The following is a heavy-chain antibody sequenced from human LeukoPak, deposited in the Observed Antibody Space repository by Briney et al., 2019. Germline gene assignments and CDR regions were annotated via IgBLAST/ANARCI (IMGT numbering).Heavy chain of an antibody. Sequence: GGSLRLSSAASGFTFSSYWMSWVRQAPGKGLEWVANIKQDGSEKYYVDSVKGRFTISRDNGKNSLCLQMNSLRVEDTAVYYCARVNKYCSGVSCYSTYWGQGTLVTVSS. D-gene: IGHD2-15*01. CDR1: GFTFSSYW. CDR3: ARVNKYCSGVSCYSTY. V-gene: IGHV3-7*04. CDR2: IKQDGSEK. J-gene: IGHJ4*02.